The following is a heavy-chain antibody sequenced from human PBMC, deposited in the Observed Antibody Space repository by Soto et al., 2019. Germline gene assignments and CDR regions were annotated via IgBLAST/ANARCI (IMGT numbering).Heavy chain of an antibody. CDR3: ARSYDYVWGSRKYFDY. CDR2: ISYDGSNK. Sequence: GGSLRLSCAASGFTFSSYAMHWVRQAPGKGLEWVAVISYDGSNKYYADPVKGRFTISRDNSKNTLYLQMNSLRAEDTAVYYCARSYDYVWGSRKYFDYWGQGTLVTVSS. J-gene: IGHJ4*02. CDR1: GFTFSSYA. D-gene: IGHD3-16*01. V-gene: IGHV3-30*01.